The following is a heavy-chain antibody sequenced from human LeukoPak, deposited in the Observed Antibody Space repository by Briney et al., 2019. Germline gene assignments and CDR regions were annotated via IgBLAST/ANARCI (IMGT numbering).Heavy chain of an antibody. D-gene: IGHD5-24*01. Sequence: SETLSLTCAVYGGSFSGYYRSCIRQPPGKGLEWIGEISHSGSTNYNPSLKSRVTISVDTSKNQFSLKLSSVTAADTAVYYCARGGEMAASGDYWGQGTLVTVSS. CDR1: GGSFSGYY. J-gene: IGHJ4*02. V-gene: IGHV4-34*01. CDR2: ISHSGST. CDR3: ARGGEMAASGDY.